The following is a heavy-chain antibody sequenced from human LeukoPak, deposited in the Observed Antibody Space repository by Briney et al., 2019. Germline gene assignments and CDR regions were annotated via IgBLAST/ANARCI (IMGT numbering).Heavy chain of an antibody. CDR3: ARLLGGSRAFDI. D-gene: IGHD1-26*01. CDR2: IYLSGST. V-gene: IGHV4-59*12. CDR1: GDSIGPYY. Sequence: PSETLSLTCSVSGDSIGPYYWSWIRQPPGKGLEWIGYIYLSGSTNYNPSLKSRVTISLETSKNQVSLKLSSVTAADTAVYYCARLLGGSRAFDIWGQGTMVTVSS. J-gene: IGHJ3*02.